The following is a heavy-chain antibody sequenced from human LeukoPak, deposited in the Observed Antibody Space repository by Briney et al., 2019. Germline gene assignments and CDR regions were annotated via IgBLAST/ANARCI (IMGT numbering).Heavy chain of an antibody. J-gene: IGHJ4*02. CDR1: GFTFSNFA. CDR2: ISSDGSDK. Sequence: PGGSLRLSCAASGFTFSNFAMSWVRQAPGKGLEWVALISSDGSDKKYADSVKGRFTMSRDNSMNTLYLQMHSLRVEDTAVYYCARDYPADHWGQGTLVTVSS. V-gene: IGHV3-30-3*01. CDR3: ARDYPADH.